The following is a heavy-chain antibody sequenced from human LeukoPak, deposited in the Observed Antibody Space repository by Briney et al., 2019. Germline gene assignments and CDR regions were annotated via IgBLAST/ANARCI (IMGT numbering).Heavy chain of an antibody. J-gene: IGHJ4*02. D-gene: IGHD3-16*02. CDR3: ARDRGIYDYVWGSYRYGLDY. V-gene: IGHV3-33*01. Sequence: PGGSLRLSCPASGFTFSSYGMHWVRQAPGKGLEWVAVIWYDGSNKYYADSVKGRFTISRDNSKNTLYLQMNSLRAEDTAVYYCARDRGIYDYVWGSYRYGLDYWGQGTLVTVSS. CDR1: GFTFSSYG. CDR2: IWYDGSNK.